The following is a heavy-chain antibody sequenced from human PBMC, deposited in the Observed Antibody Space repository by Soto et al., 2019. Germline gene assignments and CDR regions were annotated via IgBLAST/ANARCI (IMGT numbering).Heavy chain of an antibody. CDR2: IWYDGSNK. V-gene: IGHV3-33*01. D-gene: IGHD1-26*01. CDR3: ARDPYLYSGSYYFDY. CDR1: GFTFSSYG. J-gene: IGHJ4*02. Sequence: GGSLRLSCAASGFTFSSYGMHWVRQAPGKGLEWVAVIWYDGSNKYYADSVKVRFTISRDNSKNTLYLQMNSLRAEDTAVYYCARDPYLYSGSYYFDYWGQGTLVTVSS.